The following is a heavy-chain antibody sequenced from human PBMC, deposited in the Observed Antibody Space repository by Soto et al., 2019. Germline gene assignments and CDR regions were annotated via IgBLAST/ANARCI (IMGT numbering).Heavy chain of an antibody. CDR2: IYYSGST. CDR1: GGSISSYY. Sequence: QVQLQESGPGLVKPSETLSLTCTVSGGSISSYYWSWIRQPPGKGLEWIGYIYYSGSTNYNPSLKSRVTISVDTSKNQFSLKLSSVTAADTAVYYCARKPLYYYGMDVWGQGTTVTVSS. V-gene: IGHV4-59*01. J-gene: IGHJ6*02. CDR3: ARKPLYYYGMDV.